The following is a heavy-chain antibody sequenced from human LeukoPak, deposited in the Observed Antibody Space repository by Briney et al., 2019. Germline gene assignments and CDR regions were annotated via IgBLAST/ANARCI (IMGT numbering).Heavy chain of an antibody. J-gene: IGHJ4*02. CDR2: INPNSGDT. Sequence: ASVKVSCKASGYTFTGYHMHWVRQAPGQGLEWMGRINPNSGDTNYAQKFQGRVTMTRDTSISTAYMELSRLTSDDTAVYYCARDYCSSTSCLFDYWGQGTLVTVSS. D-gene: IGHD2-2*01. CDR3: ARDYCSSTSCLFDY. V-gene: IGHV1-2*06. CDR1: GYTFTGYH.